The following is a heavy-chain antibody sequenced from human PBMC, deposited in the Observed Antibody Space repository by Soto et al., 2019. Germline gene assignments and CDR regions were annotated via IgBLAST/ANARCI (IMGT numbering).Heavy chain of an antibody. CDR2: IYYSGST. D-gene: IGHD3-22*01. Sequence: SETLSLTCTVSGGSISSYYWSWIRQPPGKGLEWIGYIYYSGSTNYNPSLKSRVTISVDTSKNQFSLKLSSVTAADTAEYYCARESDQQYYYDRANWFDPWGQGTLVTVSS. V-gene: IGHV4-59*01. J-gene: IGHJ5*02. CDR3: ARESDQQYYYDRANWFDP. CDR1: GGSISSYY.